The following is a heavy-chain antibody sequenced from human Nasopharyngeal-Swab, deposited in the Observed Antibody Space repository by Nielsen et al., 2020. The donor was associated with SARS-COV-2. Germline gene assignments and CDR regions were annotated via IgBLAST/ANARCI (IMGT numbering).Heavy chain of an antibody. J-gene: IGHJ6*02. V-gene: IGHV3-30*04. CDR2: ISYDASDK. CDR3: AKDRDSGDDSDDYYHYYGMDV. CDR1: GFTFSSYT. D-gene: IGHD5-12*01. Sequence: GESLKISCAASGFTFSSYTIHWVRQAPGKGLEWVAVISYDASDKYYADSVKGRFTLSRDNSKNTVYLQMNSLRAEDTAIYYCAKDRDSGDDSDDYYHYYGMDVWGQGTTVTVFS.